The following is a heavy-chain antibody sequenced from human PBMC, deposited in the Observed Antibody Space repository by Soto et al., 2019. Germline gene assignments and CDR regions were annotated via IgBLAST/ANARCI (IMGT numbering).Heavy chain of an antibody. J-gene: IGHJ5*02. V-gene: IGHV1-3*01. Sequence: QVHLVQSGAEVKKPGASVKVSCKASGYTFTNYAIHWVRQAPGQRLGCMGWIDAGRDDTRHSQKFQGRVTITRDTSASTAYMELSSLTNEDTAVYFCARAPVYSKTWQGLFDPWGQGTLVTVSS. D-gene: IGHD5-12*01. CDR1: GYTFTNYA. CDR2: IDAGRDDT. CDR3: ARAPVYSKTWQGLFDP.